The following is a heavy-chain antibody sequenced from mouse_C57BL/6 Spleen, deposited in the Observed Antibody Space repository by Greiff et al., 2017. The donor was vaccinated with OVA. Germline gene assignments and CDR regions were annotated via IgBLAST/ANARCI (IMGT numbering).Heavy chain of an antibody. Sequence: QVQLKESGAELVRPGASVTLSCKASGYTFTDYEMHWVKQTPVHGLEWIGAIDPETGGTAYNQKFKGKAILTADKSSSTAYMELRSLTSEDSAVYYCTRWGSWFAYWGQGTLVTVSA. CDR3: TRWGSWFAY. V-gene: IGHV1-15*01. J-gene: IGHJ3*01. CDR1: GYTFTDYE. CDR2: IDPETGGT.